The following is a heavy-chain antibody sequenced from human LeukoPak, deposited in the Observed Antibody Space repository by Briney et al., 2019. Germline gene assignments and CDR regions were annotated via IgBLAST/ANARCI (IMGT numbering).Heavy chain of an antibody. CDR3: AREEYSGYDWKGYYMDV. CDR1: GFTFSSFG. Sequence: PGGTLRLSCAASGFTFSSFGMNWVRQAPGKGLEWVSTISGSAYSTYYADSVKGRFTISRDNAKNSLYLQMNGLRAEDTAVYYCAREEYSGYDWKGYYMDVWGKGTTVTISS. J-gene: IGHJ6*03. CDR2: ISGSAYST. D-gene: IGHD5-12*01. V-gene: IGHV3-23*01.